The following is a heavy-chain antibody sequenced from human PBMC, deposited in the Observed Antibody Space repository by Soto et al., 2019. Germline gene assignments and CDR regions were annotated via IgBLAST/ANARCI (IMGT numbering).Heavy chain of an antibody. CDR3: AKDMRFSIGGGVDY. Sequence: GGSLRLSCAASGLTFSSYAMSWVRQAPGKGLEWVSGISWNSGSIGYADSVKGRFTISRDNAKNSLYLQMNSLRAEDTALYYCAKDMRFSIGGGVDYWGQGTLVTVSS. V-gene: IGHV3-9*01. J-gene: IGHJ4*02. CDR2: ISWNSGSI. D-gene: IGHD3-3*01. CDR1: GLTFSSYA.